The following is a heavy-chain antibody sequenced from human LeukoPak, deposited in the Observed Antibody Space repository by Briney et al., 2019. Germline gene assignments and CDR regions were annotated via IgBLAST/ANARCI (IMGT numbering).Heavy chain of an antibody. CDR1: GGSFSGYY. J-gene: IGHJ6*03. Sequence: SETLSLTCAVCGGSFSGYYWSWIRQPPGKGLEWIGEINHSGSTNYNPSLKSRVTISVDTSKNQFSLKLSSVTAADTAVYYCARGLYYYDSSGYYTGYYMDVWGKGTTVTVSS. CDR3: ARGLYYYDSSGYYTGYYMDV. CDR2: INHSGST. V-gene: IGHV4-34*01. D-gene: IGHD3-22*01.